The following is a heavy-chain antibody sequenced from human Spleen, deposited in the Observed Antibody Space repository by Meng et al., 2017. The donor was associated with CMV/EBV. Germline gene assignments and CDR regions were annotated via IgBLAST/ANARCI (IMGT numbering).Heavy chain of an antibody. CDR2: IYYSGST. CDR1: GGSIRSYY. V-gene: IGHV4-59*06. CDR3: ARAQITIFGVVIGHFDY. Sequence: SETLSLTCTVSGGSIRSYYWSWIRQHPGKGLEWIGYIYYSGSTYYNPSLKSRVTISVDTSKNQFSLKLSSVTAADTAVYYCARAQITIFGVVIGHFDYWGQGTLVTVSS. J-gene: IGHJ4*02. D-gene: IGHD3-3*01.